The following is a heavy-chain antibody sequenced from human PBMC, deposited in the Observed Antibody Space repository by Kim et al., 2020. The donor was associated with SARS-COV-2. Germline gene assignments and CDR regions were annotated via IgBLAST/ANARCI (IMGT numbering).Heavy chain of an antibody. D-gene: IGHD3-10*01. Sequence: GGSLRLSCAASGFTFSSYSMNWVRQAPGKGLEWVSSISSSSSYIYYADSVKGRFTISRDNAKNSLYLQMNSLRAEDTAVNYCARDIKISGSITLCRGVIPGYFDYCGQGSLVTVSS. CDR3: ARDIKISGSITLCRGVIPGYFDY. CDR1: GFTFSSYS. J-gene: IGHJ4*02. CDR2: ISSSSSYI. V-gene: IGHV3-21*01.